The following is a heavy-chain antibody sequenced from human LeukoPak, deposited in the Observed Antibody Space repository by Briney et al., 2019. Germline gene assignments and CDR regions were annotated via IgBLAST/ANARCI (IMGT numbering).Heavy chain of an antibody. J-gene: IGHJ4*02. Sequence: PSETLSLTCTVSGSSINSFYWNWFRQTPGKGLEWIGYIYHSGSTNYNPSLKSRLTMSLDASKKQISLSLSSVTAADTAVYYCARGRKYTSGYRVTELGSGYSDYWGQGTLVTVSS. V-gene: IGHV4-59*13. CDR3: ARGRKYTSGYRVTELGSGYSDY. CDR1: GSSINSFY. D-gene: IGHD5-18*01. CDR2: IYHSGST.